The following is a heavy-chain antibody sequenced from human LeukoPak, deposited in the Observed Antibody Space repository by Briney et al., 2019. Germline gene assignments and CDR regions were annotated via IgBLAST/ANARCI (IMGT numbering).Heavy chain of an antibody. V-gene: IGHV4-34*01. D-gene: IGHD5-18*01. J-gene: IGHJ6*02. CDR1: GGSFSGYY. CDR2: INHSGST. CDR3: ATCGYSFRVYYYGMDV. Sequence: SETLSLTCAVYGGSFSGYYWSWIRQPPGKGLEWIGEINHSGSTNYNPSLKSRVTISVDTSKNQFSLKLSSVTAADTAVYYCATCGYSFRVYYYGMDVWGQGTTVTVSS.